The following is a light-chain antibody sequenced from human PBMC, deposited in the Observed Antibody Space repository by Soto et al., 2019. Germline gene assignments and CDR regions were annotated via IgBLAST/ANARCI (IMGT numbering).Light chain of an antibody. V-gene: IGLV1-44*01. CDR3: AAWEDRLNEGV. CDR2: SNN. CDR1: SSNLGTNT. Sequence: QSVLTQPPSVSGTPGQRVTISCSGSSSNLGTNTVNWYQQLPGTAPKVLIYSNNQRPSGVPDRCSGSKSGTSASLAISGLQAEDEADDYCAAWEDRLNEGVFGGGTKVTVL. J-gene: IGLJ2*01.